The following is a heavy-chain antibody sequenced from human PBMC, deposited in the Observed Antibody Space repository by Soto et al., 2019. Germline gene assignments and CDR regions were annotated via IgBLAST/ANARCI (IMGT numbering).Heavy chain of an antibody. V-gene: IGHV1-2*02. J-gene: IGHJ4*02. D-gene: IGHD3-22*01. Sequence: QVQLVQSGAEVKKPGASVKVSCKASGYTFTGYFIHWVRQATGQGLERMGWVNPDSGGTNYEEKIQGRVTMTRDTSITTAYMEISRLRSDDTAVYYCARGPHSSGCLDWGQGTLVTVSS. CDR3: ARGPHSSGCLD. CDR2: VNPDSGGT. CDR1: GYTFTGYF.